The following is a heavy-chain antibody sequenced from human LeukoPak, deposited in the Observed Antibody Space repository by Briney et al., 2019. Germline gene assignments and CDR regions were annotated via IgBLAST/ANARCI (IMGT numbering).Heavy chain of an antibody. CDR1: GGSFSGYY. CDR2: INHSGST. D-gene: IGHD6-6*01. V-gene: IGHV4-34*01. Sequence: SETLSLTCAVYGGSFSGYYWSWIRQPPGKGLEWIGEINHSGSTNYYPSLKSRVTISVDTSKNQFSLKLSSVTAADTAVYYCARGRRYSSSSGFDYWGQGTLVTVSS. J-gene: IGHJ4*02. CDR3: ARGRRYSSSSGFDY.